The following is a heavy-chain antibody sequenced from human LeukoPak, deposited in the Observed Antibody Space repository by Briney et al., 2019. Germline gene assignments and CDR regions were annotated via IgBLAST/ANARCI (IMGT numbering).Heavy chain of an antibody. J-gene: IGHJ2*01. CDR3: AKGARYCSSTSCPWYFDL. D-gene: IGHD2-2*01. Sequence: GGSLRPSCAASGFTFSSYAMSWVRQAPGKGLEWVSAISGSGGSTYYADSVKGRFTISRDNSKNTLYLQMNSLRAEDTAVYYCAKGARYCSSTSCPWYFDLWGRGTLVTVSS. V-gene: IGHV3-23*01. CDR2: ISGSGGST. CDR1: GFTFSSYA.